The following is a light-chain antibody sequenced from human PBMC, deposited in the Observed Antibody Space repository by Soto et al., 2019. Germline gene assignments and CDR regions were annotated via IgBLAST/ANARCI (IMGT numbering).Light chain of an antibody. CDR3: LQRYRGTLT. Sequence: EIVLTQSPATLSLSPGERATLSCRASQSVSIYLAWYQQKPGQAPRLLIYDTSNRATGIPARFSGSGSGTDFTLTISSLEPEDFAVYYCLQRYRGTLTFGGGTKVDIK. CDR1: QSVSIY. J-gene: IGKJ4*01. V-gene: IGKV3-11*01. CDR2: DTS.